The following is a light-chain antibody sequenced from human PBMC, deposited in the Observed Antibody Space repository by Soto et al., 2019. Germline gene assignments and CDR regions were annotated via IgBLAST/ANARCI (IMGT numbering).Light chain of an antibody. CDR1: QGLGSTY. J-gene: IGKJ2*01. Sequence: EVVMTQSPLYLPVTLGQRASISCRSSQGLGSTYLNWFHQRPGQSPRRLIYKVSNRDSGVPDRFSGSGSGTDFTLKISRVEAEDVGLYFCMQATHWPYTFGQGTKLEI. CDR3: MQATHWPYT. CDR2: KVS. V-gene: IGKV2-30*01.